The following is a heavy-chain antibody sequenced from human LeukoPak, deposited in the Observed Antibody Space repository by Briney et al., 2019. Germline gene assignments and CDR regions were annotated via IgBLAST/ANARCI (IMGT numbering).Heavy chain of an antibody. CDR3: ARDALIDYSRPFDI. CDR1: GFAFSNYA. V-gene: IGHV3-23*01. CDR2: ISGTDPTT. J-gene: IGHJ3*02. D-gene: IGHD3-16*01. Sequence: GSLRLSCAASGFAFSNYAMTWVRQTPGKGLEWVSTISGTDPTTKYADSVKGRFTISRDNSKNTLYLQMNSLRAEDTAVYYCARDALIDYSRPFDIWGQGTMVTVSS.